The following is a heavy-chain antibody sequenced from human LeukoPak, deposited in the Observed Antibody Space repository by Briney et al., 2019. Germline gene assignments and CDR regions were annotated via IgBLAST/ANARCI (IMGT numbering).Heavy chain of an antibody. Sequence: SETLSLTCAVYGGSFSGYYWSWIRQPPGKGLEWIGEINHSGSTNYNPSLKSRVTISVDTSKNQFSLKLSSVTAADTAEYYCARVGHPGYYDSPLAFDIWGQGTMVTVSS. CDR1: GGSFSGYY. D-gene: IGHD3-22*01. J-gene: IGHJ3*02. CDR2: INHSGST. CDR3: ARVGHPGYYDSPLAFDI. V-gene: IGHV4-34*01.